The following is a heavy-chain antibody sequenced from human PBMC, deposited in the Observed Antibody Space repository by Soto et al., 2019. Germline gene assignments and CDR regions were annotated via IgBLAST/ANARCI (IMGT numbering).Heavy chain of an antibody. D-gene: IGHD3-3*01. CDR1: GFTFRNYA. CDR3: AKDRMSDNYVWDHFDI. CDR2: VSSGGDET. V-gene: IGHV3-23*01. J-gene: IGHJ3*02. Sequence: VGSLRLSCAASGFTFRNYAMSWVRQAPGKGLEWVSGVSSGGDETYYADSVKGRFIISRDNSKSTLFLQMNSLRAEDTAIYYCAKDRMSDNYVWDHFDIGGQGTLLTVS.